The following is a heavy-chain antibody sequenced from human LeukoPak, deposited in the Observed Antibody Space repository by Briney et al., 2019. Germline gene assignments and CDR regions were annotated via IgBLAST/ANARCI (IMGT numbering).Heavy chain of an antibody. CDR3: AKTAAATVY. D-gene: IGHD6-13*01. V-gene: IGHV3-9*01. Sequence: WIRQPAGKGLEWVSGISWNSGSIGYADSVKGRFTISRDNAKNSLYLQMNSLRAEDTALYYCAKTAAATVYWGQGTLVTVSS. CDR2: ISWNSGSI. J-gene: IGHJ4*02.